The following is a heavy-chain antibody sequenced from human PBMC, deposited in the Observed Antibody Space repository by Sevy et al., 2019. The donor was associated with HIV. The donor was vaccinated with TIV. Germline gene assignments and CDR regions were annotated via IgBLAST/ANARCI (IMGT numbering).Heavy chain of an antibody. J-gene: IGHJ4*02. V-gene: IGHV3-33*01. Sequence: GGSLRLSCAASGFTFSSYGMHWVRQAPGKGLEWVAVIWYDGSNKYYADSVKGRFTISRDNSKNTLYLQMNSLCAEDTAVYYGARGRPYDYVWGSYLDYWGQGTLVTVSS. CDR1: GFTFSSYG. D-gene: IGHD3-16*02. CDR2: IWYDGSNK. CDR3: ARGRPYDYVWGSYLDY.